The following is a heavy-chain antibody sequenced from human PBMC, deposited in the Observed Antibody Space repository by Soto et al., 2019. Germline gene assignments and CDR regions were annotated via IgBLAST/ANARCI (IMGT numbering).Heavy chain of an antibody. CDR3: AREGVLRYFDWLVYYFDY. CDR1: GDSIIGIYH. CDR2: IYHTGTT. V-gene: IGHV4-38-2*02. D-gene: IGHD3-9*01. J-gene: IGHJ4*02. Sequence: PSETLSLTCAVSGDSIIGIYHWAWIRQSPGRGLEWIASIYHTGTTYYTPSLESRVTISVDTSKNQFSLKLSSVTAADTAVYYCAREGVLRYFDWLVYYFDYWGQGTLVTVSS.